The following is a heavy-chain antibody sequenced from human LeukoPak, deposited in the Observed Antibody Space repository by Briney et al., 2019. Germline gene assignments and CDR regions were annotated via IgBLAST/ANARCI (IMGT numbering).Heavy chain of an antibody. V-gene: IGHV3-21*01. Sequence: RQXPXXXXXWVSSISSSSSYIYYADSVKGRFTISRDNAKNSLYLQMNSLRAEDTAVYYCASPMIGDAFDIWGQGTMVTVSS. D-gene: IGHD3-22*01. CDR2: ISSSSSYI. CDR3: ASPMIGDAFDI. J-gene: IGHJ3*02.